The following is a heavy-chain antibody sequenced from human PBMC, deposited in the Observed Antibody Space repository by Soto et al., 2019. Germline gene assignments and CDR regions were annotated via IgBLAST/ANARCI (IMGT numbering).Heavy chain of an antibody. CDR3: AREAQYCSSTSCDPGRADY. D-gene: IGHD2-2*01. CDR1: GGTFSSYT. V-gene: IGHV1-69*08. Sequence: QVQLVQSGAEVKKPGSSVKVSCKASGGTFSSYTISWVRQAPGQGLEWMGRIIPILGIANYAQKFQGRVTITADKSTSTAYMELSSLRSEDTAVYYCAREAQYCSSTSCDPGRADYWGQGTLVTVSS. J-gene: IGHJ4*02. CDR2: IIPILGIA.